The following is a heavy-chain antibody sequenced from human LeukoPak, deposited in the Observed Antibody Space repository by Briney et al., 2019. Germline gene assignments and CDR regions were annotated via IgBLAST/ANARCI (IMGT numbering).Heavy chain of an antibody. Sequence: GGSLRLSCAASGFTVKRYYMYWIRQAPGRGPMWVSRISDDGRATLYTDFAKGRFTISRDSAKNTVYLQMNSLRVEDTALYYCVRDIAPIGAVWFDPWGQGPWSPSPQ. V-gene: IGHV3-74*01. J-gene: IGHJ5*02. CDR2: ISDDGRAT. D-gene: IGHD6-13*01. CDR1: GFTVKRYY. CDR3: VRDIAPIGAVWFDP.